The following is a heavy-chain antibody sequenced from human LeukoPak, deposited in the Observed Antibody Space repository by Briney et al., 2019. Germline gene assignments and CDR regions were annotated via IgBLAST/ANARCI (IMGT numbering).Heavy chain of an antibody. Sequence: SENLSLTCTVSGGSISSGSYYWSWIRQPAGKGLEWIGRIYTSGSTNYNPSLKRRATISVDTSKNQFSLNLGSVTAADTALCYCARSRVGATFDYWAQGTVVTVSS. J-gene: IGHJ4*02. D-gene: IGHD1-26*01. CDR3: ARSRVGATFDY. V-gene: IGHV4-61*02. CDR2: IYTSGST. CDR1: GGSISSGSYY.